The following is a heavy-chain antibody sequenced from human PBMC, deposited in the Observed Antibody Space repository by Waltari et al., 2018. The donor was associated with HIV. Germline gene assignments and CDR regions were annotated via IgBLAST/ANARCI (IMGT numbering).Heavy chain of an antibody. CDR1: GFHFRASH. D-gene: IGHD3-10*01. Sequence: QVQLVQSGSEVKNLGASVTVSCQASGFHFRASHFTWVRQAPGQGFERLGWISASNENTKFAQRVQGRVTMTTDTITRTAYIEVRNLMSDDTAIYYCARLSSDSGTSHFDSWGQGTPVIVS. CDR2: ISASNENT. CDR3: ARLSSDSGTSHFDS. V-gene: IGHV1-18*01. J-gene: IGHJ4*02.